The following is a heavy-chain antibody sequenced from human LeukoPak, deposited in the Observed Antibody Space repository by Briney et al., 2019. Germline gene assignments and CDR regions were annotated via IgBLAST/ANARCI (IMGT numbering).Heavy chain of an antibody. J-gene: IGHJ5*02. Sequence: ASVKVSCKASGGTFSRYAISWVRQAPGQGLEWMGGIIPIFGTANYAQKFQGRVTITADESTSTAYMELSSLRSEDTAVYYCARDPSVTIFGVVMDENWFDPWGQGTLVTVSS. D-gene: IGHD3-3*01. V-gene: IGHV1-69*13. CDR3: ARDPSVTIFGVVMDENWFDP. CDR2: IIPIFGTA. CDR1: GGTFSRYA.